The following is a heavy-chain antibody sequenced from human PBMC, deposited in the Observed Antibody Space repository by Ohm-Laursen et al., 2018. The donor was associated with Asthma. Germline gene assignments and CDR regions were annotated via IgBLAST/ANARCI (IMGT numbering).Heavy chain of an antibody. Sequence: TLSLTWTVSGGSISSGGYYWSWIRQHPGKGLEWIGYIYYSGSTYYNPSLKSRVTISVDTSKNQFSLKLSSVTAADTAVYYCARDQFTTVTTHWFDPWGQGTLVTVSS. CDR3: ARDQFTTVTTHWFDP. J-gene: IGHJ5*02. CDR2: IYYSGST. D-gene: IGHD4-17*01. V-gene: IGHV4-31*02. CDR1: GGSISSGGYY.